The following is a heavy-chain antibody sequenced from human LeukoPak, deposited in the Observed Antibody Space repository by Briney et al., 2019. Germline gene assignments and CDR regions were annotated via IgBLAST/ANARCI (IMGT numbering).Heavy chain of an antibody. CDR1: GFAFDEHG. CDR3: ARAPITSPFYFDY. D-gene: IGHD2-2*01. J-gene: IGHJ4*02. V-gene: IGHV3-20*03. CDR2: INWSGGST. Sequence: GGSLRLSYTASGFAFDEHGMSWVRQVPGKGLEWVSGINWSGGSTGYADPLRGRFTISRDNAKNSLYLQMDSLRAEDTALYYCARAPITSPFYFDYWGQGTLVTVSS.